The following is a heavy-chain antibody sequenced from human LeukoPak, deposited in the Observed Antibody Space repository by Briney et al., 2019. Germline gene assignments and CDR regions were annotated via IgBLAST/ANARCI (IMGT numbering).Heavy chain of an antibody. CDR3: GGGGY. V-gene: IGHV4-34*01. CDR2: INHSGST. J-gene: IGHJ4*02. CDR1: GGSFSGYY. Sequence: PSETLSLTCAVYGGSFSGYYWSWIRQPPGKGLEWIGEINHSGSTNYNPSLKSRITISVDTSKNQFSLQLNSVTTADTATYYCGGGGYWGQGALVTVSS.